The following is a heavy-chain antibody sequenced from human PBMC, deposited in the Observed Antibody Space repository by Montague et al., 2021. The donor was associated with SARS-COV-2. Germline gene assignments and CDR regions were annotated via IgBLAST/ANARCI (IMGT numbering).Heavy chain of an antibody. D-gene: IGHD3-22*01. V-gene: IGHV4-34*01. J-gene: IGHJ4*02. CDR2: INHGGST. CDR3: ARGHQGVAMIVVVMIGAEYYFDY. Sequence: SETLSLTCAVYGGSLNDYNWSWIRQPPGKGLEWIGEINHGGSTNYSPSLKSRVTISADTSKNQFSLKLKSVTAADTANYYCARGHQGVAMIVVVMIGAEYYFDYWGQGSLVTVSS. CDR1: GGSLNDYN.